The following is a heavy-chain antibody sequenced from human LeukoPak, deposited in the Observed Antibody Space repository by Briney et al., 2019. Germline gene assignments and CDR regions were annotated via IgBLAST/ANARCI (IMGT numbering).Heavy chain of an antibody. CDR3: ARGRSIAARRYYYYYMDV. CDR1: GFTVSSNY. D-gene: IGHD6-6*01. J-gene: IGHJ6*03. V-gene: IGHV3-66*02. CDR2: IYSGGST. Sequence: PGGSLRLSCAASGFTVSSNYMSWVRQAPGKGLEWVSVIYSGGSTYYADSVKGRFTISRDNSMNTLYLQMNSLRAEDTAVYYCARGRSIAARRYYYYYMDVWGKGTTVTVSS.